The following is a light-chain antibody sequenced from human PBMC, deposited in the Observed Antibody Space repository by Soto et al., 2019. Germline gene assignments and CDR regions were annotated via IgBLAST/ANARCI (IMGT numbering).Light chain of an antibody. CDR1: QSISRY. CDR2: LAS. Sequence: EIVLTQSPGTLSLSPGDGATLSCRASQSISRYLAWYQQKPGQAPRLVIYLASNRATGIPDRFSGSGSGTDFTLTISRLEPEDFAVYYCQQYGSSSYTFGQGTKQEIK. CDR3: QQYGSSSYT. V-gene: IGKV3-20*01. J-gene: IGKJ2*01.